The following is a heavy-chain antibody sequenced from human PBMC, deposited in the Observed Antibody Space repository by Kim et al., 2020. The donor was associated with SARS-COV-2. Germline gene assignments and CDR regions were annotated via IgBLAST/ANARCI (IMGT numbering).Heavy chain of an antibody. Sequence: SETLSLTCTVSGGSISSSSYYWGWIRQPPGKGLEWIGSIYYSGSTNYNPSLKSRVTISVDTSKNQFSLKLSSVTAADTAVYYCARDRIVYCGGDCYSLDYWGQGTLVTVSS. CDR2: IYYSGST. CDR3: ARDRIVYCGGDCYSLDY. J-gene: IGHJ4*02. V-gene: IGHV4-39*07. CDR1: GGSISSSSYY. D-gene: IGHD2-21*02.